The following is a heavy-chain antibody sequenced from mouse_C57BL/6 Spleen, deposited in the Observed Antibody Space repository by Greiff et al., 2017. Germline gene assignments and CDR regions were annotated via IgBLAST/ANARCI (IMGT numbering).Heavy chain of an antibody. J-gene: IGHJ3*01. CDR2: ISSGGSYT. V-gene: IGHV5-6*01. D-gene: IGHD1-1*01. Sequence: EVQLQESGGDLVKPGGSLKLSCAASGFTFSSYGMSWVRQTPDKRLEWVATISSGGSYTYYPDSVKGRFTISRDNAKNTLYLQMSSLKSEDTAMYYCASPYYYGSPSFAYWGQGTLVTVSA. CDR3: ASPYYYGSPSFAY. CDR1: GFTFSSYG.